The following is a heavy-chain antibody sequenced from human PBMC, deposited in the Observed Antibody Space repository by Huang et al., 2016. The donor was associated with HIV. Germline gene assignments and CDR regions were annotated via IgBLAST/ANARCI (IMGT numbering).Heavy chain of an antibody. J-gene: IGHJ4*02. CDR3: ATGITVAGGEFYFDY. Sequence: QVRLVESGGGLVKPGGSLRLSCAASGFTFSTYYASWIRQAPGKGLEWILFLGGTGTVMYYADSVRGQFVITRDNSKNSLYLQRNNLRAEDTAVYFCATGITVAGGEFYFDYWGQGDLVTVSS. V-gene: IGHV3-11*01. CDR2: LGGTGTVM. CDR1: GFTFSTYY. D-gene: IGHD6-19*01.